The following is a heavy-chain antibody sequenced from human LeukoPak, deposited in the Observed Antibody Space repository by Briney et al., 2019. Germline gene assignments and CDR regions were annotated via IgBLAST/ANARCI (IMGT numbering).Heavy chain of an antibody. V-gene: IGHV1-69*13. CDR2: IIPIFGTA. D-gene: IGHD3-22*01. CDR1: GGTFSSYA. Sequence: WASVKVSCKASGGTFSSYAISWVRQAPGQGLEWMGGIIPIFGTANYAQKFQGRVTITADESTSTAYMELSSLRSEDTAVYYCARGYYDSSGYSGSNAFDIWGQGAMVTVSS. CDR3: ARGYYDSSGYSGSNAFDI. J-gene: IGHJ3*02.